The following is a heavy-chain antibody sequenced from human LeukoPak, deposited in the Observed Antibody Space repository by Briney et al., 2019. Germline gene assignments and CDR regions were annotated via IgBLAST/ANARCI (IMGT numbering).Heavy chain of an antibody. J-gene: IGHJ4*02. V-gene: IGHV3-7*01. Sequence: ETLSLTCTVSGDSISSYYWSWVRQPAGKGLEWVANIKEDGSEKYYVDSVKGRFTISRDNAKKSLYLQMDSLRAEDTAVYYCATHGYSELRYFDWSTNEWGQGTLVTVSS. CDR3: ATHGYSELRYFDWSTNE. D-gene: IGHD3-9*01. CDR2: IKEDGSEK. CDR1: GDSISSYY.